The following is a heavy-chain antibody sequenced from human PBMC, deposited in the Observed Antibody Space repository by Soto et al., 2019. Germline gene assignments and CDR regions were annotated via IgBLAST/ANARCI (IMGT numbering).Heavy chain of an antibody. J-gene: IGHJ4*02. V-gene: IGHV1-18*01. Sequence: QVQLVQSGAEVKKPGASVKVSCKASGYTFTSYGISWVRQAPGQGLEWMGWISAHNGNKKYAQKLQGRVTMTTDTHTGTAYMELRSLRSDDTAVYSCAGEPNSFDYWGQGTLVTVSS. CDR1: GYTFTSYG. CDR2: ISAHNGNK. CDR3: AGEPNSFDY.